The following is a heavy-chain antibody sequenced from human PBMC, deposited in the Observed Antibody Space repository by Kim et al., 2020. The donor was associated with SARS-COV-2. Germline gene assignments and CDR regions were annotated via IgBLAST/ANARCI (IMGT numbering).Heavy chain of an antibody. CDR2: ITPHNGNT. V-gene: IGHV1-18*01. J-gene: IGHJ4*02. CDR3: ARCVHYYDTRDHFSGVGFDY. D-gene: IGHD3-22*01. Sequence: ASVKVSCKASGYNFSHYDIIWVRQAPGQRLEWMGWITPHNGNTNFAQKLQGRVTMTTDTSTSTAYMDLRSLGSDDTALYYCARCVHYYDTRDHFSGVGFDYWGQGTLVTVSS. CDR1: GYNFSHYD.